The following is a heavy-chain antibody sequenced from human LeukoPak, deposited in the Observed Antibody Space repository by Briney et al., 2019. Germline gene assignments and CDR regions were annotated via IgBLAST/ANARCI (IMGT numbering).Heavy chain of an antibody. D-gene: IGHD2-21*02. CDR1: GGSISSYY. J-gene: IGHJ4*02. CDR2: IYYSGST. CDR3: TRVIGDFVSDF. V-gene: IGHV4-59*08. Sequence: PSETLSLTCTVSGGSISSYYWSWIRQPPGKGLEWIGYIYYSGSTNYNPSLKSRVTISVDTSKNQFALDLRSVTAADTAVYYCTRVIGDFVSDFWGQGTLVTVSS.